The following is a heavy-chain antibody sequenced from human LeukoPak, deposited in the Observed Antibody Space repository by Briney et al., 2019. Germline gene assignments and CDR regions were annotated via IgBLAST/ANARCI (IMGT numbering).Heavy chain of an antibody. V-gene: IGHV3-30*01. J-gene: IGHJ4*02. Sequence: GESLRLSCAASGFTFSSDAMRWVRQAPGKWLEWVAVISYDGSNKYYADSVKGRFTIARDNSKNTLYLKMNSLRAEDTAVYYCATVCQLVVYWGQGTLVTVSS. CDR2: ISYDGSNK. CDR1: GFTFSSDA. D-gene: IGHD6-6*01. CDR3: ATVCQLVVY.